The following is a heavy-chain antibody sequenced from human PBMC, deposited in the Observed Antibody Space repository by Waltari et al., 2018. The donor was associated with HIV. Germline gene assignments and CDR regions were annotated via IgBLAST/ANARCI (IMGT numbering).Heavy chain of an antibody. J-gene: IGHJ6*02. CDR2: ISYSGST. V-gene: IGHV4-59*01. CDR1: ESSITSYY. CDR3: ARDKVYSGNSPGRVGMDV. Sequence: QVQLQESGPGVVQPSETLSLPCTVSESSITSYYSLWIRQPPGRGLECIGNISYSGSTTYTPSLKPRVTISRETSTNQFSLRLTSVTAADTAVYYCARDKVYSGNSPGRVGMDVWGQGTTVTVSS. D-gene: IGHD5-12*01.